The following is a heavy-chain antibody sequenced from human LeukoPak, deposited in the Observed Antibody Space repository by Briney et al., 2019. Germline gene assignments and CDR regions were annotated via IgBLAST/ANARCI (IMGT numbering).Heavy chain of an antibody. D-gene: IGHD2-15*01. Sequence: SETLSLSCAVYGGSLSGYYWSWIRQPPGKGLEWIGEINHSGSTNYIPSLKSRVTILVDTPKNQLSLKLRSVTAADTAVYYCARGYCSGGKCNSRDYYYGMDVWGQGTTVTVSS. V-gene: IGHV4-34*01. CDR3: ARGYCSGGKCNSRDYYYGMDV. CDR2: INHSGST. J-gene: IGHJ6*02. CDR1: GGSLSGYY.